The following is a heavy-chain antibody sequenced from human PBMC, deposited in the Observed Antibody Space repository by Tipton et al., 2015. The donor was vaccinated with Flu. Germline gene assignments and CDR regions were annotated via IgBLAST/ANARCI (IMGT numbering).Heavy chain of an antibody. V-gene: IGHV4-59*08. J-gene: IGHJ4*02. Sequence: TLSLTCTVSGGSISSYYWSWIRQPPGKGLEWIGYIYYSGSTNYNPSLKSRVTISVDTSKNQFSLKLSSVTAADTAVYYCATSDSGSYYYNYWGQGTLVTVSS. CDR2: IYYSGST. D-gene: IGHD1-26*01. CDR3: ATSDSGSYYYNY. CDR1: GGSISSYY.